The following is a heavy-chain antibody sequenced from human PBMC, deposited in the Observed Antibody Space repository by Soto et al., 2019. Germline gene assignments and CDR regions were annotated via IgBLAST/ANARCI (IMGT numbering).Heavy chain of an antibody. D-gene: IGHD1-26*01. CDR3: TTDRSIVGATFDY. J-gene: IGHJ4*02. Sequence: PGGSLRLSCAASGFTFSNAWMSWVRQAPGKGLEWVGRIKSKTDGGTTDYAAPVKGRFTISRDDSKNTLYLQMNSLKTEDTAVYYCTTDRSIVGATFDYWGQGTLVTVSS. CDR2: IKSKTDGGTT. V-gene: IGHV3-15*01. CDR1: GFTFSNAW.